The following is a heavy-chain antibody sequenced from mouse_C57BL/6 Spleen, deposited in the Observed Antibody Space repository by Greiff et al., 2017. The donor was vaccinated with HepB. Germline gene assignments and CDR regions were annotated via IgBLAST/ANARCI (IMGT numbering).Heavy chain of an antibody. CDR1: GYSITSGYY. Sequence: EVQLQESGPGLVKPSQSLSLTCSVTGYSITSGYYWNWIRQFPGNKLEWMGYISYDGSNNYNPSLKNRISITRDTSKNQFFLKLNSVTTEDTATYYCARESYGVEFAYWGQGTLVTVSA. CDR2: ISYDGSN. CDR3: ARESYGVEFAY. D-gene: IGHD2-12*01. V-gene: IGHV3-6*01. J-gene: IGHJ3*01.